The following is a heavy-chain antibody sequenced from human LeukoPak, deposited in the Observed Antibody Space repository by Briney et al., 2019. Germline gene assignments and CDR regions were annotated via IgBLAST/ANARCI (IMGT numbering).Heavy chain of an antibody. CDR3: ARVGRIAAAGIDY. CDR2: ISAYNGNT. V-gene: IGHV1-18*01. CDR1: GYTFTIYG. Sequence: GAAVTVSFTASGYTFTIYGISWVRQAPGQGLEWMGWISAYNGNTNYAQELQGRVTITADKSTSTAYMELRSLRSDDSAVYYCARVGRIAAAGIDYWGQGALVTVSS. D-gene: IGHD6-13*01. J-gene: IGHJ4*02.